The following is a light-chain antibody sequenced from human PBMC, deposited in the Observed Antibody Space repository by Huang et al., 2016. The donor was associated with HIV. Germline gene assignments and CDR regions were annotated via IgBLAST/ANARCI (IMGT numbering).Light chain of an antibody. V-gene: IGKV1-33*01. CDR1: QDINNY. Sequence: DIQMTQSPSSLSASVGDRVTITCQASQDINNYLNWYQQKPGKAPKLLIYDASNLETGVPSRFSGSGSETDFTFTISSLQPEDIATYYCQHYDNLLLTFGGGTKVEIK. CDR2: DAS. CDR3: QHYDNLLLT. J-gene: IGKJ4*01.